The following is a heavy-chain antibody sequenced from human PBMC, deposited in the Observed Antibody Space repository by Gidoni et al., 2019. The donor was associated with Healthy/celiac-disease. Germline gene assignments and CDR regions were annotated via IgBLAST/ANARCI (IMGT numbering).Heavy chain of an antibody. V-gene: IGHV3-23*01. D-gene: IGHD4-17*01. Sequence: EVQLLESGGGLVQPGGSLRLSCAASGFTFSSYAMSWVRQAPGKGLEWVSAISGSGGSTYYADSVKSRFTISRDNSKNTLYLQMNSLRAEDTAVYYCAKALLGMTTVTTPSYYYYGMDVWGQGTTVTVSS. CDR3: AKALLGMTTVTTPSYYYYGMDV. CDR2: ISGSGGST. CDR1: GFTFSSYA. J-gene: IGHJ6*02.